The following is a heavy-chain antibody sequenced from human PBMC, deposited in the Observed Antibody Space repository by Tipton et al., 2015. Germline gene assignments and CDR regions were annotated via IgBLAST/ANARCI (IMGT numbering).Heavy chain of an antibody. CDR1: GYSFTSYW. CDR3: AGRGSSGYFLIDY. D-gene: IGHD3-22*01. V-gene: IGHV5-51*01. Sequence: QLVQSGAEVKKPGESLKISCQGSGYSFTSYWIGWVRQMPGKGLEWMGIINPDDSDTKYSPSFQGQVTISADKSINTAYLQWSSLKASDTAMYYCAGRGSSGYFLIDYWGQGALVTVSS. J-gene: IGHJ4*02. CDR2: INPDDSDT.